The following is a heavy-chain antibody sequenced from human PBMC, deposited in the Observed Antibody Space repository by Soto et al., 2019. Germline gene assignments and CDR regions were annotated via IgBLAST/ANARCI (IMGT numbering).Heavy chain of an antibody. V-gene: IGHV4-30-2*01. CDR1: GGSISSGGYC. CDR3: ARVWGGAFDF. CDR2: IYHSGST. Sequence: PSETLSLTCAVSGGSISSGGYCWSWIRQPPGKGLEWIGYIYHSGSTYYNPSLKSRVTISVDRSKNQFSLKLSSVTAADTAVYYCARVWGGAFDFWGQGTMVTVSS. D-gene: IGHD3-10*01. J-gene: IGHJ3*01.